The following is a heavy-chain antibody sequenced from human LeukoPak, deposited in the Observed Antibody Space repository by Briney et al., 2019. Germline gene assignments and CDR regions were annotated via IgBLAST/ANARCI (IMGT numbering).Heavy chain of an antibody. J-gene: IGHJ5*02. CDR3: ARDRSSSSVWRWFDP. V-gene: IGHV4-4*07. Sequence: SETLSLTCTVSGGSISSYYWSWIRQPAGKGLEWIGRIYTSGSTNYNPSLKSRVTMSVDTSKNQFSLKLSSVTAADTAVYYCARDRSSSSVWRWFDPWGQGTLVTVSS. D-gene: IGHD6-6*01. CDR2: IYTSGST. CDR1: GGSISSYY.